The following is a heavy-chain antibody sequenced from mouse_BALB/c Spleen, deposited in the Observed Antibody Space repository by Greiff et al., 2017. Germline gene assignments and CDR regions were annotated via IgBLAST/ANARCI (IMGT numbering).Heavy chain of an antibody. CDR2: INPYNGGT. D-gene: IGHD2-2*01. Sequence: EVKLQESGPELVKPGASMKISCKASGYSFTGYTMNWVKQGHGKNLEWIGLINPYNGGTSYNQKFKGKATLTVDKSSSTAYMELLSLTSEDSAVYYCARKGYDEGAGGFAYWGQGTLVTVSA. CDR3: ARKGYDEGAGGFAY. V-gene: IGHV1-18*01. J-gene: IGHJ3*01. CDR1: GYSFTGYT.